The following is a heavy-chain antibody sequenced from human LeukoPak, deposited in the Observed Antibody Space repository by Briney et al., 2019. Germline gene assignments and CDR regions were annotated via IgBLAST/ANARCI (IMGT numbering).Heavy chain of an antibody. CDR2: IYSGNST. V-gene: IGHV3-53*04. CDR3: AIIDFWRYYFDY. CDR1: GFTVSSNY. J-gene: IGHJ4*02. D-gene: IGHD3-3*01. Sequence: GESLTLSCAASGFTVSSNYMSWVRQAPGQGLEWVSVIYSGNSTYYEDSLKGRFTISRHNSKNTLYLQMNSLRAEDTAVYYCAIIDFWRYYFDYWGERTLVTVSS.